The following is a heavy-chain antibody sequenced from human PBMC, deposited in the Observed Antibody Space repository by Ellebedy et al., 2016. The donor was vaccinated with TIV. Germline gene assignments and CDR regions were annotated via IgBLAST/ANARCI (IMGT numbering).Heavy chain of an antibody. CDR2: ISYDGSNK. CDR3: ARVGIAVAGTD. D-gene: IGHD6-19*01. Sequence: GESLKISXAASGFTFSTYGMHWVRQAPGKGLEWVAVISYDGSNKYYADSVKGRFTISRDNAKNSLYLQMNSLRAEDTAVYYCARVGIAVAGTDWGQGTLVTVSS. V-gene: IGHV3-30*03. J-gene: IGHJ4*02. CDR1: GFTFSTYG.